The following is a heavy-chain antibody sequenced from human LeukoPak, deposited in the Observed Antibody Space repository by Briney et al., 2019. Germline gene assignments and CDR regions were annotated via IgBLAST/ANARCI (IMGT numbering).Heavy chain of an antibody. Sequence: PGGSLRLSCAASGFSFSSYPMNWVRQAPGKGLEWVSHISSDGNTEYYVDAPRGRFTMSRDNAKNSVFLQINSLRAEDTAVYYCARDTVNAPFVISLDYWGQGALVTVLS. D-gene: IGHD2-21*01. V-gene: IGHV3-48*03. CDR3: ARDTVNAPFVISLDY. J-gene: IGHJ4*02. CDR2: ISSDGNTE. CDR1: GFSFSSYP.